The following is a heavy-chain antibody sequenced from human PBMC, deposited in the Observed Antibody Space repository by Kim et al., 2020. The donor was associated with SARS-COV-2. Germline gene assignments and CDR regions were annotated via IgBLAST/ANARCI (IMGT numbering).Heavy chain of an antibody. D-gene: IGHD5-18*01. V-gene: IGHV1-69*04. CDR2: IIPILGIA. CDR1: GGTFSSYA. CDR3: ARGVTPNWFDP. J-gene: IGHJ5*02. Sequence: SVKVSCKASGGTFSSYAISWVRQAPGQGLEWMGRIIPILGIANYAQKFQGRVTITADKSTSTAYMELSSLRSEDTAVYYCARGVTPNWFDPWGQGTLVTVSS.